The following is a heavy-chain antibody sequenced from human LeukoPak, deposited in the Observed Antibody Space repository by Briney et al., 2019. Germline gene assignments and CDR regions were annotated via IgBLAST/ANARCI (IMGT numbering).Heavy chain of an antibody. CDR2: IIPILGIA. D-gene: IGHD2-2*01. V-gene: IGHV1-69*04. J-gene: IGHJ4*02. CDR3: ATEGFYCSSTSCSIDY. Sequence: SVKVSCKASGGTFSSYAISWVRQAPGQGLEWMGRIIPILGIANYAQKFQGRVTMTEDTSTDTAYMELSSLRSEDTAVYYCATEGFYCSSTSCSIDYWGQGTLVTVSS. CDR1: GGTFSSYA.